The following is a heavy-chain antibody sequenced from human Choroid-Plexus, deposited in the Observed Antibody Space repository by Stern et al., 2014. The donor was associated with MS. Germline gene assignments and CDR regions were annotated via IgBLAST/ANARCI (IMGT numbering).Heavy chain of an antibody. D-gene: IGHD2/OR15-2a*01. Sequence: VQRVESGGGVVQPGRPLRLSCAAPGFSFSSFGMHWVRQAPGKGLEWVALISYDGSKDYADSVKGRFAISRDNSKNTLYLQMNSLRAEDTAVYYCAKDRQYLTFFFDFWGQGSLVTVSS. CDR2: ISYDGSK. CDR3: AKDRQYLTFFFDF. CDR1: GFSFSSFG. V-gene: IGHV3-30*18. J-gene: IGHJ4*02.